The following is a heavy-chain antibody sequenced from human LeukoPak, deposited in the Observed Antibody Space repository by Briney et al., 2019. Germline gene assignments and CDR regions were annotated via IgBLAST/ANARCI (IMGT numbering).Heavy chain of an antibody. J-gene: IGHJ4*01. CDR2: IYSGGST. D-gene: IGHD3-10*01. V-gene: IGHV3-53*01. CDR3: ARGAATNLWPSDY. CDR1: GFTVSSNH. Sequence: GGSLRLSCVASGFTVSSNHMSWVRQAPGKGLEWVSVIYSGGSTYYADSVKGRFTISRDNSKNSLYLQMNSLRAEDTAIYYCARGAATNLWPSDYWGQGTLVTVSS.